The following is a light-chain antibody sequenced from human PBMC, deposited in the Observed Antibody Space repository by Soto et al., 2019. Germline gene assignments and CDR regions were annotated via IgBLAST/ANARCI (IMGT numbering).Light chain of an antibody. V-gene: IGKV1-5*01. J-gene: IGKJ1*01. CDR2: DAS. Sequence: DIQMTQFPSTRSASVGDRVTITCRASQSISSWLAGYQQKPGRAPKLLIYDASTLESGVPSRFSGSGSGTEFTLTISSLQPDDFATYYCQQYNTYSWTFGQGTRVEIK. CDR3: QQYNTYSWT. CDR1: QSISSW.